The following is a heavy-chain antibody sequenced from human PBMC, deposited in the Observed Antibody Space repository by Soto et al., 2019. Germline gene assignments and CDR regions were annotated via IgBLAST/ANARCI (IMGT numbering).Heavy chain of an antibody. CDR3: ARTDILTGYTPKYYFDY. J-gene: IGHJ4*02. V-gene: IGHV4-59*04. D-gene: IGHD3-9*01. Sequence: SETLSLTCTVSGDSISSYYWSWIRQPPGKGLEWIGYIYYSGSTYYNPSLKSRVTISVDTSKNQFSLKLSSVTAADTAVYYCARTDILTGYTPKYYFDYWGQGTLVTVS. CDR2: IYYSGST. CDR1: GDSISSYY.